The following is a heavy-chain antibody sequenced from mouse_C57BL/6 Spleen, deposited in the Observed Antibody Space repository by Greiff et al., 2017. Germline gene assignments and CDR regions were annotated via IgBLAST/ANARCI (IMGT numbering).Heavy chain of an antibody. CDR1: GFTFSSYA. CDR2: ISDGGSYT. CDR3: ARSPGFFDY. Sequence: EVQRVESGGGLVKPGGSLKLSCAASGFTFSSYAMSWVRQTPGKRLEWVATISDGGSYTYYPDNVKGRFTISRDNAKNNLYLQMSHLKSEDTAMYYCARSPGFFDYWGQGTTLTVSS. V-gene: IGHV5-4*01. J-gene: IGHJ2*01.